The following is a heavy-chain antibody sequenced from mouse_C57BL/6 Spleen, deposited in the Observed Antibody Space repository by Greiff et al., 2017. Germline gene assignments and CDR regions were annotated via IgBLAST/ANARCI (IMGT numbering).Heavy chain of an antibody. CDR3: ARPYGSRTWSAY. D-gene: IGHD1-1*01. CDR1: GFTFSDYG. CDR2: ISRGSSTI. Sequence: EVQVVESGGGLVKPGGSLKLSCAASGFTFSDYGMHWVRQAPGRGLEWVAYISRGSSTIYYADTVKGRFTISRDNATNTRFLQMTSLRSEDTAMYYCARPYGSRTWSAYWGQGTLVTVSA. V-gene: IGHV5-17*01. J-gene: IGHJ3*01.